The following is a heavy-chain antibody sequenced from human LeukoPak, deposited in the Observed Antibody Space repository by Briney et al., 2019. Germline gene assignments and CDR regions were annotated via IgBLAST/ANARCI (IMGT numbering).Heavy chain of an antibody. CDR1: GFTFSSYR. CDR3: ARDGYCSGGSCYAPRFDP. Sequence: SGGSLRLSCAASGFTFSSYRMNWVRQAPGKGLEWVSSICSSSSYIYYADSVRGRFTISRDNAKNSLYLQMNSLRAEDTAVYYCARDGYCSGGSCYAPRFDPWGQGILVTVSS. D-gene: IGHD2-15*01. CDR2: ICSSSSYI. J-gene: IGHJ5*02. V-gene: IGHV3-21*01.